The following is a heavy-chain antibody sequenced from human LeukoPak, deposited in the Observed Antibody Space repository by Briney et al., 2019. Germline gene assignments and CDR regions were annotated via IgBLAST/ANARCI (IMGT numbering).Heavy chain of an antibody. D-gene: IGHD3-10*01. Sequence: GRSLKLSCAASGFTFSSYSMNLVRQAPGKGLEWVSSISSSSSYIYYADSVKGRFTISRDNAKNSLYLQMNSLRAEDTAVYYCARDFRSAYYYGSGSPGAFDIWGQGTMVTVSS. J-gene: IGHJ3*02. V-gene: IGHV3-21*01. CDR2: ISSSSSYI. CDR1: GFTFSSYS. CDR3: ARDFRSAYYYGSGSPGAFDI.